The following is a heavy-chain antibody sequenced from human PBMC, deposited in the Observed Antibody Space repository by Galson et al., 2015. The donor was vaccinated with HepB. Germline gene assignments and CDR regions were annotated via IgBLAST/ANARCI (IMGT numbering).Heavy chain of an antibody. CDR3: AKLIHFPGIGVDS. CDR2: ISRDGSSI. J-gene: IGHJ4*02. D-gene: IGHD2-8*01. Sequence: SLRLSCAASGFTFGSSSMHWVRQAPGKGPVWVSRISRDGSSICYADSVKGRFTTSRDNAKNTLYLQMNSLRAEDTAVYYGAKLIHFPGIGVDSWGQGTLVTVSS. CDR1: GFTFGSSS. V-gene: IGHV3-74*01.